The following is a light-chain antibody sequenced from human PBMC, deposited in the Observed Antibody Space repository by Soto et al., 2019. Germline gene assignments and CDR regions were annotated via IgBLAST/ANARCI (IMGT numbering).Light chain of an antibody. CDR1: SSDVGSYNL. J-gene: IGLJ2*01. Sequence: QSVLTQPASVSGSPGQSITISCTGTSSDVGSYNLVSWYQKYPGKAPKLMIYEGSKRPSGVSNRFSGSKSGNTASLTISGLQAEDEADYYCCSYRDSSSLGFGGGTKLTVL. CDR3: CSYRDSSSLG. CDR2: EGS. V-gene: IGLV2-23*03.